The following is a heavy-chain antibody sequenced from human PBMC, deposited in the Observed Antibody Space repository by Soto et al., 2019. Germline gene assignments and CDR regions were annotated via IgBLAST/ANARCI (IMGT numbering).Heavy chain of an antibody. CDR1: GYTFTGYY. D-gene: IGHD2-15*01. CDR2: INPNNGGT. J-gene: IGHJ4*02. V-gene: IGHV1-2*04. CDR3: ATKGGYCSGGSCYHNIDY. Sequence: ASVKVSCKASGYTFTGYYMHWVRQAPGQGLEWMGGINPNNGGTNYAQKFQGWVTMTEDTSINTAYMELSRLRSEDTAVYYCATKGGYCSGGSCYHNIDYWGQGTLVTVSS.